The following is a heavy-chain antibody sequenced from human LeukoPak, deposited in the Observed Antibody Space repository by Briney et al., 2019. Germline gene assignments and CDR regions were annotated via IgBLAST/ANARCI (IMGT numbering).Heavy chain of an antibody. Sequence: ASVKVSCKVSGYTLTELSMHWVRQAPGKGREWMGGFDPEDGETIYAQKFQGRVTMTEDTSTDTAYMELSSLRSEDTAVYYCATSGTNPTYYYHYMDVWGKGTTVTVSS. V-gene: IGHV1-24*01. CDR1: GYTLTELS. D-gene: IGHD1-14*01. CDR3: ATSGTNPTYYYHYMDV. CDR2: FDPEDGET. J-gene: IGHJ6*03.